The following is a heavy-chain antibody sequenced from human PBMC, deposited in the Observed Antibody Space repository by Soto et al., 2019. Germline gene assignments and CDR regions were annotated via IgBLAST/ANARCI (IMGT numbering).Heavy chain of an antibody. V-gene: IGHV4-39*01. D-gene: IGHD3-10*01. CDR2: VYSNGHT. J-gene: IGHJ5*01. Sequence: PTETVSLTCTVSGDSISNKNYHWGWTRQPPGKGLEWIGTVYSNGHTYHNPSLKSRLAMAVDTSKNQFSLSLISVTAADTAVYFCESITKGRTGDSWGHGNLVTVSS. CDR3: ESITKGRTGDS. CDR1: GDSISNKNYH.